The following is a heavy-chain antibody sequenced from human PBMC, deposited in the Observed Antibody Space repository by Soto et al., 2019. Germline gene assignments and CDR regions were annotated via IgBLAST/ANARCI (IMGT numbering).Heavy chain of an antibody. CDR2: LWFDGSNE. V-gene: IGHV3-33*06. J-gene: IGHJ6*02. D-gene: IGHD3-10*01. CDR1: GFPFSRYD. Sequence: QVQLVESGGGVVHPGRSLRLSCAASGFPFSRYDMHWVRQAPGKGLEWVAVLWFDGSNEYYADSVQGRFTIARDNSKNTLYLRMDRLRAEDTAVYYCAKVLYASESFDSEEAPYGMDVWGQGTTVTVSS. CDR3: AKVLYASESFDSEEAPYGMDV.